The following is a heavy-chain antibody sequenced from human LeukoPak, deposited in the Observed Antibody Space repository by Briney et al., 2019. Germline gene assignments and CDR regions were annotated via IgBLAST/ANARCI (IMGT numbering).Heavy chain of an antibody. CDR3: AKWAWVTMIVVQGPLDAFDI. CDR2: ISGSGGST. V-gene: IGHV3-23*01. CDR1: GFTFSSYA. J-gene: IGHJ3*02. Sequence: GGSLRLSCAASGFTFSSYAMSWVRQAPGKGLEWVSAISGSGGSTYYADSVKGRLTISRDNSKNTLYLQMNSLRAEDTAVYYCAKWAWVTMIVVQGPLDAFDIWGQGTMVTVSS. D-gene: IGHD3-22*01.